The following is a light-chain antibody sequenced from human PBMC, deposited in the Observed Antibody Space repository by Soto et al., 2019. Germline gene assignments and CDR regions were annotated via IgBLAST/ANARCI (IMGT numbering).Light chain of an antibody. CDR3: SSYGASSTL. CDR1: IGDIGSYNY. Sequence: QSALTQPASVSGSPGQSITISCAGGIGDIGSYNYVSWYQQHPGKAPKLLIYDVSYRPSGISDRFSGSKSGNTASLTISGLPPEDEADYYCSSYGASSTLFGGGTQLTVL. CDR2: DVS. V-gene: IGLV2-14*03. J-gene: IGLJ3*02.